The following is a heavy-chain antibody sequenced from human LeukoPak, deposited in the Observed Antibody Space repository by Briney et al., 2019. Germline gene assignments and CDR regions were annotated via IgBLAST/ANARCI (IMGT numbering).Heavy chain of an antibody. V-gene: IGHV4-31*03. CDR1: GGSISSGGYY. CDR2: IYYSGST. J-gene: IGHJ3*02. CDR3: ARSCYGGNSRAFDI. Sequence: PSETLSLTCTVSGGSISSGGYYWSWIRQHPGKGLEWIGYIYYSGSTYYNPSLKSRVTISVDTSKNQFSLKLSSVTAADTAVYYCARSCYGGNSRAFDIWGQGTMVTVS. D-gene: IGHD4-23*01.